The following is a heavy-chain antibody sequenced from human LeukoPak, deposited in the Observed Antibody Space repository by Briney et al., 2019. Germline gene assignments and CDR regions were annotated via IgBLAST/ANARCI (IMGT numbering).Heavy chain of an antibody. D-gene: IGHD3-9*01. CDR1: GGSISSYY. J-gene: IGHJ3*02. V-gene: IGHV4-59*01. Sequence: SETLSLTCTVSGGSISSYYWNWIRQPPGKGLEWIGSISDSGSTNYNPFLKSRVTISVDTSKNQFSLKLNSMTAADTAVYYCARDGDYNILTGYFAFHIWGQGTMVTVSS. CDR3: ARDGDYNILTGYFAFHI. CDR2: ISDSGST.